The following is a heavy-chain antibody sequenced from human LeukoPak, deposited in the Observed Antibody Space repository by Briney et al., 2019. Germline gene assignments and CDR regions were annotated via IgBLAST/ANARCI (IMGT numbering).Heavy chain of an antibody. J-gene: IGHJ6*02. CDR2: INHSGGT. CDR1: GGSFSNYY. Sequence: SETLSLTCAVSGGSFSNYYWSWIRQPPGKGLEWVGEINHSGGTNYNPSLKSRVAISVDTSKNQFSLKLSSVTAADTAVYYCARGRGYSYVGYYYYGMDVWGQGTTVTVSS. CDR3: ARGRGYSYVGYYYYGMDV. D-gene: IGHD5-18*01. V-gene: IGHV4-34*01.